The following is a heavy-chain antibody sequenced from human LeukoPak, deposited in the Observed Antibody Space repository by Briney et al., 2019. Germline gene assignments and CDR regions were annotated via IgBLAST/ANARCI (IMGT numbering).Heavy chain of an antibody. V-gene: IGHV1-18*01. J-gene: IGHJ4*02. CDR3: ARVNYDYVWGSPDFDY. CDR1: GGTFSSYG. Sequence: GASVKVSCKASGGTFSSYGISWVRQAPGQGLEWMGWISAYNGNTNYAQKLQGRVTMTTDTSTSTAYMELRSLRSDDTAVYYCARVNYDYVWGSPDFDYWGQGTLVTVSS. CDR2: ISAYNGNT. D-gene: IGHD3-16*01.